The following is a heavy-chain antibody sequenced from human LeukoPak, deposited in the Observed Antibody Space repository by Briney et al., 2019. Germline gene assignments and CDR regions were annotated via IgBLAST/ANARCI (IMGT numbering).Heavy chain of an antibody. D-gene: IGHD3-22*01. CDR1: GYTLTGYY. CDR2: INPKSCGT. V-gene: IGHV1-2*02. Sequence: ATLKVSCTVSGYTLTGYYIHWVRQAPGQGLEWMGWINPKSCGTNYAQQFQGRVTMTRETSSSTAYMELSRLRTDDTAVYYCARDSSGADYWGQGTLVTVSS. J-gene: IGHJ4*02. CDR3: ARDSSGADY.